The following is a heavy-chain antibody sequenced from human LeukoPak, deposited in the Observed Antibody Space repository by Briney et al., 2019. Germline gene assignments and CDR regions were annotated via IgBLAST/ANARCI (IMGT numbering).Heavy chain of an antibody. V-gene: IGHV3-7*01. J-gene: IGHJ6*03. CDR3: AKVASVLRFLEWLPDYYYYMDV. CDR1: GFTFSSYW. Sequence: GGSLRLSCAASGFTFSSYWMSWVRQAPGKGLEWVANINQDGSEQYYVDSVKGRFTISRDNTKNSLYLQMNSLRVEDTAVYYCAKVASVLRFLEWLPDYYYYMDVWGKGTTVTVSS. D-gene: IGHD3-3*01. CDR2: INQDGSEQ.